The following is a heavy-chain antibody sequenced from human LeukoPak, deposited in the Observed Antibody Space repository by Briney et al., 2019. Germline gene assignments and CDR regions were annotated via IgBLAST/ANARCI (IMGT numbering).Heavy chain of an antibody. D-gene: IGHD2-15*01. CDR1: GDSLGIYK. Sequence: SETLSLSCSVSGDSLGIYKWSWIRQPPGKGLEWIAHISSSGSAIYNPSLMSRVSMAVDTSKNQFSLRLISVTAADTAVYYCAREWSGFDFWGQGIMVTVSS. V-gene: IGHV4-59*01. CDR2: ISSSGSA. J-gene: IGHJ3*01. CDR3: AREWSGFDF.